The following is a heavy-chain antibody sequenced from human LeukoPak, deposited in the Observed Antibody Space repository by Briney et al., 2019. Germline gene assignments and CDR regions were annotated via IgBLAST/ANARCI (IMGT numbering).Heavy chain of an antibody. Sequence: SETLSLTCTVSGGSISSSSYYWGWIRQPPGKGLGWIGSIYYSGSTYYNPSLKSRVTISVDTSKNQFSLKLSSVTAADTAVYYCARSGDYYDSSHYYFVRWGQGTLVTVSS. CDR2: IYYSGST. CDR3: ARSGDYYDSSHYYFVR. D-gene: IGHD3-22*01. CDR1: GGSISSSSYY. J-gene: IGHJ1*01. V-gene: IGHV4-39*01.